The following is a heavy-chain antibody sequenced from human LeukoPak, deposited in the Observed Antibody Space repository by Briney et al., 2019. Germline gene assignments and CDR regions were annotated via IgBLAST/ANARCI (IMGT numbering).Heavy chain of an antibody. CDR1: GFTFSTSW. CDR2: INGDRRIA. CDR3: APSGGRNNLFY. V-gene: IGHV3-74*01. J-gene: IGHJ4*02. D-gene: IGHD1-14*01. Sequence: GGSLRPACTASGFTFSTSWMHWDRQAPREVLRWVSRINGDRRIALYADSVKGRFTVSRDNAKNTLYLQMNSLRAEDTAVYYCAPSGGRNNLFYWGQGILVTVSS.